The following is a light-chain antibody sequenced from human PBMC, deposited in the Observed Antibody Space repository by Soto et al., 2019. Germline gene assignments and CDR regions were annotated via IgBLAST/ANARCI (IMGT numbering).Light chain of an antibody. J-gene: IGLJ2*01. CDR3: AAWDDSLGGVV. V-gene: IGLV1-47*02. CDR2: SND. Sequence: QSAVTQPPSVSGTPGQRVTIFCSGRRSNIGSNLVYWYQQLPGTAPKLLIFSNDQRPSGVPDRFSGSRSGTSASLAISGLRSEDEGDYYCAAWDDSLGGVVFGGGTQLTVL. CDR1: RSNIGSNL.